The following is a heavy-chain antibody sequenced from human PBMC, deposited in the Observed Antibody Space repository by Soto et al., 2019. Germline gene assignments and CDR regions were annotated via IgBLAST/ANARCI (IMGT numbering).Heavy chain of an antibody. D-gene: IGHD2-8*01. CDR1: GFVFTHYG. Sequence: QVLLVQSGAEVRKPGASVKVSCKASGFVFTHYGVHWVRLAPGQRLEWMGWINAGSGNTKYSESFQGRVSITRDTSATTCHMELGSLTTEDTAVYYGVIKSFCNTWCDNAMDVWGQGTTVTVSS. V-gene: IGHV1-3*01. CDR2: INAGSGNT. CDR3: VIKSFCNTWCDNAMDV. J-gene: IGHJ6*02.